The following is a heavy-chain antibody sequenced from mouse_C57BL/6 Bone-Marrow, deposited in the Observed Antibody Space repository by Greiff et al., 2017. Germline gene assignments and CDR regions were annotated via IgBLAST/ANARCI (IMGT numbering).Heavy chain of an antibody. CDR2: IDPSDSYT. CDR3: ARYPFAY. CDR1: GYTFTSYW. J-gene: IGHJ3*01. Sequence: LVESGAELVMPGASVKLSCKASGYTFTSYWMHWVKQRPGQGLEWIGEIDPSDSYTNYNQKFKGKSTLTVDKSSSTAYMQLSSLTSEDSAVYYCARYPFAYWGQGTLVTVSA. V-gene: IGHV1-69*01.